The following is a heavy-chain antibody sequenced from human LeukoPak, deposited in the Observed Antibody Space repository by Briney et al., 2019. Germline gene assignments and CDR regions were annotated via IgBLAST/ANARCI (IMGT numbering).Heavy chain of an antibody. CDR1: GGSISSSSYY. CDR2: IYYSGST. J-gene: IGHJ4*02. V-gene: IGHV4-39*01. D-gene: IGHD3-22*01. Sequence: PSETLSLTCTVSGGSISSSSYYWGWIRQPPGKGLEWIGSIYYSGSTYYNPSLKSRVTISVDTSKNQFSLKLSSVTAADTAVYYWARPDYYDSSGFDYWGQGTLVTVSS. CDR3: ARPDYYDSSGFDY.